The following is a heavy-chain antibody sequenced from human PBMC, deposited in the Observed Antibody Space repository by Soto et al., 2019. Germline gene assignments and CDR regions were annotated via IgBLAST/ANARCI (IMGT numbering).Heavy chain of an antibody. CDR1: GFTFSSYA. J-gene: IGHJ6*03. D-gene: IGHD4-17*01. Sequence: SLRLSCAASGFTFSSYAMSWVRQAPGNGLEWVANIKQDGSEKYYVDSVKGRFTISRDNAKNSLYLQMNSLRAEDTAVYYCARAGTTVKSTYYYYYYIDVWGKGTTVTVS. CDR3: ARAGTTVKSTYYYYYYIDV. V-gene: IGHV3-7*01. CDR2: IKQDGSEK.